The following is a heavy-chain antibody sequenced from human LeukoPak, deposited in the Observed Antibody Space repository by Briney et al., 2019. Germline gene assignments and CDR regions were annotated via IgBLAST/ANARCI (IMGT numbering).Heavy chain of an antibody. V-gene: IGHV3-30-3*01. D-gene: IGHD4-17*01. J-gene: IGHJ4*02. CDR2: ISYDGSNK. CDR3: ARHSFGDYEFWFDY. Sequence: GGSLRLSCAASGFTFSSYAMHWVRQAPGKGLEWVAVISYDGSNKYYADSVKGRFTISRDNSKNTLYLQMNSLRAEDTAVYYCARHSFGDYEFWFDYWGQGTLVTVSS. CDR1: GFTFSSYA.